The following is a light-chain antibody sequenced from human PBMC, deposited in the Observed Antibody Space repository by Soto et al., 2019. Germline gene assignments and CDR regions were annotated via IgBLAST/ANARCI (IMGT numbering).Light chain of an antibody. CDR2: EVS. CDR3: SSYAGSNNFPLCV. Sequence: QSALTQPPSASGSPGQSVTISCTGTSSDVGGYNYVSWYQQHPGKAPKLMIYEVSKRPSGVPDRFSGSKSGNTASLTVSGLQAEDEADYYCSSYAGSNNFPLCVFGTGTKVTVL. CDR1: SSDVGGYNY. J-gene: IGLJ1*01. V-gene: IGLV2-8*01.